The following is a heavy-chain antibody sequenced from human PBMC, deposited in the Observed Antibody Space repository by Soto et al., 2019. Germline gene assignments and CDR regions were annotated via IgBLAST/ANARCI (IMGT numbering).Heavy chain of an antibody. Sequence: QVQLQESGPGLVKPSETLSLTCTVSGGSISSYYWSWIRQPPGKGLEWIGYIYYSGSTNYNPSLKSRVTISVDTSKNQFSLKLSSVTAADTAVYYCARRGRALEYNWNDGETEQYYFDYWGQGTLVTVSS. CDR1: GGSISSYY. CDR2: IYYSGST. D-gene: IGHD1-20*01. CDR3: ARRGRALEYNWNDGETEQYYFDY. V-gene: IGHV4-59*01. J-gene: IGHJ4*02.